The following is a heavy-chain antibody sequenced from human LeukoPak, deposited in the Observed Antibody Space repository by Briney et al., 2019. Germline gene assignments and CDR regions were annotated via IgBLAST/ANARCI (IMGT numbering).Heavy chain of an antibody. J-gene: IGHJ4*02. CDR2: ISSSSSYI. Sequence: GGSLRLSCAASGFTFSSYSMSWVRQAPGKGLEWISSISSSSSYIYYADSVKGRFTISRNNAKNSLYVQMNSLRGEDRAVYYCARDDPIDYGDYVLDYWGQGTLVTVSS. CDR1: GFTFSSYS. V-gene: IGHV3-21*01. D-gene: IGHD4-17*01. CDR3: ARDDPIDYGDYVLDY.